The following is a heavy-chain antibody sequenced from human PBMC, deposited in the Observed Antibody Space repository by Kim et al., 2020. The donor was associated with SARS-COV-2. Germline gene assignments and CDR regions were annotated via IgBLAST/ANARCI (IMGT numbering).Heavy chain of an antibody. CDR1: GFTFSSYG. CDR3: AKPPKDIVVVVAALFDY. CDR2: ISYDGSNK. Sequence: GGSLRLSCAASGFTFSSYGMHWVRQAPGKGLEWVAVISYDGSNKYYADSVKGRFTISRDNSKNTLYLQMNSLRAEDTAVYYCAKPPKDIVVVVAALFDY. D-gene: IGHD2-15*01. J-gene: IGHJ4*01. V-gene: IGHV3-30*18.